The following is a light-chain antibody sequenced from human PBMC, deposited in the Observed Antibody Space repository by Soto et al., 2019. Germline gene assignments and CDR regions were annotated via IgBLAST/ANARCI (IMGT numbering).Light chain of an antibody. CDR3: SSYTSSSTYV. J-gene: IGLJ1*01. V-gene: IGLV2-18*02. Sequence: QSVLTQPPSVSGSPGQSVTISCTGTSSDVGGYNRVSWYQQPPGTAPKLMIYDVSNRPSGVPDRFSGSKSGNTASLTISGFRAEDEADYYCSSYTSSSTYVFGTGTKVTVL. CDR1: SSDVGGYNR. CDR2: DVS.